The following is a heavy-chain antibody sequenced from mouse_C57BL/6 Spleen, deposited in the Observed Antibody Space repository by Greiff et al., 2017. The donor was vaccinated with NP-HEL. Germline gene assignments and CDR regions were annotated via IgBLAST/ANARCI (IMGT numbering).Heavy chain of an antibody. Sequence: VKLVESGAELVKPGASVKISCKASGYAFSSYWMNWVKQRPGKGLEWIGQIYPGDGDTNYNGKFKGKATLTADKSSSTAYMQLSSLTSEDSAVYFCARGETTVVATPDYWGQGTTLTVSS. J-gene: IGHJ2*01. CDR3: ARGETTVVATPDY. V-gene: IGHV1-80*01. D-gene: IGHD1-1*01. CDR1: GYAFSSYW. CDR2: IYPGDGDT.